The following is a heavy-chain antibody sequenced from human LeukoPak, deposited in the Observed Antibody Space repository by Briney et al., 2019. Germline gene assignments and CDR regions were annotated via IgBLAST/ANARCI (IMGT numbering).Heavy chain of an antibody. CDR3: ARDLLTTVTNGDY. V-gene: IGHV3-23*01. Sequence: GGSLRLSCVVSGFTFSSYAMNWVRQAPGKGLEWVSVISGSGGSTYYADSVKGRFTISRDNAKNTLYLQMNSLRAEDTAVYYCARDLLTTVTNGDYWGQGTLVTVSS. CDR2: ISGSGGST. D-gene: IGHD4-17*01. J-gene: IGHJ4*02. CDR1: GFTFSSYA.